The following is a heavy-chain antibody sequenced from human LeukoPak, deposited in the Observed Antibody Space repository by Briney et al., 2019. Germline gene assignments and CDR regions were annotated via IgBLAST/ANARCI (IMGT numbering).Heavy chain of an antibody. J-gene: IGHJ3*02. CDR1: GFTFSSYS. CDR3: ARDSGGNSYYAFDI. CDR2: ISSSSSYI. D-gene: IGHD4-23*01. Sequence: PGGSLRLSCAASGFTFSSYSMNWVRQAPGKGLEWVSSISSSSSYIYYADSVKGRFTISRDNAKNSLYLQMNSLRAEDTAVYYCARDSGGNSYYAFDIWGQGTMVTVSS. V-gene: IGHV3-21*01.